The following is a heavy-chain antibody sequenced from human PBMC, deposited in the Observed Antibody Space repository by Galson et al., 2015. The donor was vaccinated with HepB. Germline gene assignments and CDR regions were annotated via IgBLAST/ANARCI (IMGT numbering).Heavy chain of an antibody. CDR2: INPSGGST. CDR3: ARDRGGIAAAVDVSYYYYYGMDV. V-gene: IGHV1-46*01. Sequence: SVKVSCKASGYTFTSYYMHWVRQAPGQGLEWMGIINPSGGSTSYAQKLQGRVTMTRDTSTSTVYMELSSLRSEDTAVYYCARDRGGIAAAVDVSYYYYYGMDVWGQGTTVTVSS. J-gene: IGHJ6*02. CDR1: GYTFTSYY. D-gene: IGHD6-13*01.